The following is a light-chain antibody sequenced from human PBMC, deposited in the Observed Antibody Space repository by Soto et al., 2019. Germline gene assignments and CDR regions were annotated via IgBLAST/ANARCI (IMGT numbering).Light chain of an antibody. CDR3: TSYISSSTYV. CDR2: DVT. J-gene: IGLJ1*01. CDR1: SSDVGGYDY. Sequence: QSVLTQPASVSGSPGQSVTISCTGTSSDVGGYDYVSWYQQHPGKAPKLMIYDVTHRPSGVSYRFSGSKSGNTASLTISGLQAEDEADYYCTSYISSSTYVFGTGTKLTVL. V-gene: IGLV2-14*01.